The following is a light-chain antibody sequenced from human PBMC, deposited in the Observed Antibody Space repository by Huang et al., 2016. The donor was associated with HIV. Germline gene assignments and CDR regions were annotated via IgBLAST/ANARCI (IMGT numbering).Light chain of an antibody. CDR3: QQYYSTPWT. CDR2: AAS. CDR1: QGISNS. Sequence: DIQMTQSPSSLSASVGARVTITCRASQGISNSLAWYRHKQGKAPKLLIYAASRWESGVPSRFSGSGAETDYTLTSSSLQPEDFATYYCQQYYSTPWTFGQGTKVEIK. V-gene: IGKV1-NL1*01. J-gene: IGKJ1*01.